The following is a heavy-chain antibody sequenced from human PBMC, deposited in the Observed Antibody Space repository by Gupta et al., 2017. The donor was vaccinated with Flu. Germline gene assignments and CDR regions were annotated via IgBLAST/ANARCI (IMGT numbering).Heavy chain of an antibody. CDR1: GFAFTSYA. V-gene: IGHV3-23*01. Sequence: EVQLLESGGGFGQPGGSLRLTCAASGFAFTSYAMSWVRQAPGKGLEWVARLSGDGDDTEYADSVRGRFTISRDNKKKTLYLQMNSLRREDPAVYFCAKNGYSYGHWVDYWGQGALVTVSS. D-gene: IGHD5-18*01. CDR3: AKNGYSYGHWVDY. CDR2: LSGDGDDT. J-gene: IGHJ4*02.